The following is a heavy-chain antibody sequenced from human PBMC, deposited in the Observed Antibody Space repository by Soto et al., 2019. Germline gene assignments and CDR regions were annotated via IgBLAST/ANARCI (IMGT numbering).Heavy chain of an antibody. J-gene: IGHJ6*02. D-gene: IGHD3-3*01. CDR1: GCSFNSYA. CDR3: AKDFDFWSGYYRGTYYYYGMDV. Sequence: ASGCSFNSYAVHGVRKKTGKGLEWVAVISNDGSNKYYEDSVKGRFTISRDNSKNTLYLQMNSLRAEDTAVYYCAKDFDFWSGYYRGTYYYYGMDVWGQGTTVTVSS. CDR2: ISNDGSNK. V-gene: IGHV3-30-3*01.